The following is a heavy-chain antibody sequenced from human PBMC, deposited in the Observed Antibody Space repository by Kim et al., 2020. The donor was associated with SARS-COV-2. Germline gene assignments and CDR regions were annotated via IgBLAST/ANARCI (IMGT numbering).Heavy chain of an antibody. CDR1: GGSISSYY. D-gene: IGHD3-10*01. J-gene: IGHJ6*02. Sequence: SETLSLTCTVSGGSISSYYWSWIRHPPGKGLEWIGYIYYSGSTNYNPSLKSRVTISVDTSKNQFSLKLSSVTAADTAVYYCARDLHYYGSGSYYYYYGMDVWGQGTTVTVSS. V-gene: IGHV4-59*01. CDR3: ARDLHYYGSGSYYYYYGMDV. CDR2: IYYSGST.